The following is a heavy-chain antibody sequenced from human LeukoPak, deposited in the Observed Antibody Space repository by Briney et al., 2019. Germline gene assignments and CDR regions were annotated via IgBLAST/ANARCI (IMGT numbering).Heavy chain of an antibody. D-gene: IGHD3-22*01. V-gene: IGHV4-34*01. CDR1: GGSFSGYY. J-gene: IGHJ4*02. CDR2: INHSGST. CDR3: ARAGSGYSFDY. Sequence: SETLSLACAVYGGSFSGYYWSWIRQPPGKGLEWIGEINHSGSTNYNPSLKSRLTISIDTSKNQFSLRLNSVTAADTAVYYCARAGSGYSFDYWGQGKLVTVSS.